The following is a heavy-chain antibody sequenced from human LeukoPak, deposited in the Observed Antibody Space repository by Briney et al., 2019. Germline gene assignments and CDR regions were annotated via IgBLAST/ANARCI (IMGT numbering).Heavy chain of an antibody. Sequence: ASVKVSCKASGYTFTGYYMHWVRQAPGQGLEWMGWINPKSGGTNYAQKFQGRVTMTRDTSISTAYMELSRLRSDDTAVYYCAREWQQLVLGIAVAGPFDYWGQGTLVTVSS. CDR3: AREWQQLVLGIAVAGPFDY. CDR2: INPKSGGT. D-gene: IGHD6-19*01. CDR1: GYTFTGYY. V-gene: IGHV1-2*02. J-gene: IGHJ4*02.